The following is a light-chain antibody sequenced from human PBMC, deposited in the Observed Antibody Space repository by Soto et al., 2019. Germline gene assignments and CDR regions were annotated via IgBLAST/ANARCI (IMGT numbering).Light chain of an antibody. CDR2: QAS. V-gene: IGKV1-5*03. J-gene: IGKJ1*01. CDR1: QSISSW. Sequence: DIQMTQSPSTLSASVGDRVTITCRASQSISSWLAWYQQKPGKAPKLLIYQASYLESGVPSRFSGSRSGTEFTLTISSLQPDDFATYYCQQYNSYGWTFRQGTKVEIK. CDR3: QQYNSYGWT.